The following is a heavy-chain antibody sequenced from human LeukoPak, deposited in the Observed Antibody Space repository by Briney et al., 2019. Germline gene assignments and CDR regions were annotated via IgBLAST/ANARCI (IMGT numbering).Heavy chain of an antibody. CDR3: ARALSRGPAARGIFAY. CDR1: GGSFSGYY. V-gene: IGHV4-34*01. Sequence: SETLSLTCAVYGGSFSGYYWSWVRQPPGKGLEWIGEINHSGSTNYNPSLKSRVTISVDTSKNQFSLKLSSVTAADTAVYYCARALSRGPAARGIFAYCGQGTLVTVSS. CDR2: INHSGST. J-gene: IGHJ4*02. D-gene: IGHD2-2*01.